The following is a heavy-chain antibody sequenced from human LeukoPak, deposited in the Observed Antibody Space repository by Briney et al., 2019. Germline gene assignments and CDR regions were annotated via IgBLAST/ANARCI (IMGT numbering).Heavy chain of an antibody. J-gene: IGHJ4*02. CDR2: IYYSGST. CDR3: ARARFVTFGGVTYLTTFDY. Sequence: PSETLSLTCSVSGGSISTSYYWGWIRQPPGKGLEWIGYIYYSGSTNYNPSLKSRVTISVDTSKNQFSLKLSSVTAADTAVYYCARARFVTFGGVTYLTTFDYWGQGTLVTVSS. CDR1: GGSISTSYY. D-gene: IGHD3-16*01. V-gene: IGHV4-59*01.